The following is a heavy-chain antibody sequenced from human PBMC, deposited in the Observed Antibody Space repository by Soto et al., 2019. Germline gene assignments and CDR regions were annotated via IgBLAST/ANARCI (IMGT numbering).Heavy chain of an antibody. D-gene: IGHD6-6*01. J-gene: IGHJ3*02. V-gene: IGHV3-33*01. CDR2: IWYDGTNK. Sequence: PGGSLRLSCASSAFTFSTYGMHWVRQAPGKGLEWVAGIWYDGTNKDYADSVKGRLTISRDNSKNTLFLQMNSLRAEDTAVYYCARDLFAYSRSSAAFDIWGQGTMVTVSS. CDR3: ARDLFAYSRSSAAFDI. CDR1: AFTFSTYG.